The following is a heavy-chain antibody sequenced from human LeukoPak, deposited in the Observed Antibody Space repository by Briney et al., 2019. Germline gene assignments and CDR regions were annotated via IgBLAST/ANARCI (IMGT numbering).Heavy chain of an antibody. CDR1: GGSISSSSYY. CDR3: ARGDNHYEYSSGYY. Sequence: SETLSLTCTVSGGSISSSSYYWGWIRQPPGKGLEWIGSIYYSGSTYYNPSLKSRVTISVDTSKNQFSLKLSSVTAADTAVYYCARGDNHYEYSSGYYWGQGTLVTVSS. D-gene: IGHD3-22*01. V-gene: IGHV4-39*01. CDR2: IYYSGST. J-gene: IGHJ4*02.